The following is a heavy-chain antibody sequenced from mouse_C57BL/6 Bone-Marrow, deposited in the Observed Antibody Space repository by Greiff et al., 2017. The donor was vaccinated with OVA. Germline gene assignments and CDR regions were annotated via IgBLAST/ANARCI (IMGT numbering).Heavy chain of an antibody. CDR1: GFNIKDDY. D-gene: IGHD1-1*01. J-gene: IGHJ2*01. Sequence: EVQLQQSGAELVRPGASVKLSCTASGFNIKDDYMHWVKQRPEQGLEWIGWLDPANGDTESASKFQGKATITADTSSNTAYLQLSSLTSEDTAVYYCTTESYSYYCDYGGKGTTLTVSS. CDR3: TTESYSYYCDY. CDR2: LDPANGDT. V-gene: IGHV14-4*01.